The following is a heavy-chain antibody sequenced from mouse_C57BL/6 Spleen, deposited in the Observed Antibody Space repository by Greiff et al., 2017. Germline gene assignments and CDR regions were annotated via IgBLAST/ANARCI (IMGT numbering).Heavy chain of an antibody. Sequence: QVQLQQSGPELVKPGASVKISCKASGYAFSSSWMNWVKQRPGKGLEWLGRIYPGAGDTNYNGKFQGKATLPADKSVITAYMQLSSITSEDAAVYFCARWGDRGPYYAMDYWGQGTSVTVSS. V-gene: IGHV1-82*01. CDR3: ARWGDRGPYYAMDY. CDR1: GYAFSSSW. CDR2: IYPGAGDT. D-gene: IGHD2-13*01. J-gene: IGHJ4*01.